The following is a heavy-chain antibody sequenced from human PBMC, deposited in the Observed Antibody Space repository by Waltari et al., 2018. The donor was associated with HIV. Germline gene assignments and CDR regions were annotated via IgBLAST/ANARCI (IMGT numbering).Heavy chain of an antibody. V-gene: IGHV1-2*02. CDR1: GYTFTGYY. D-gene: IGHD3-22*01. CDR3: ARYPPNYDSSGYFVY. CDR2: INPHSGST. Sequence: QVQLVQSGAEVKKPGASVKVSCKASGYTFTGYYVHWVRQAPGQGVEGMGWINPHSGSTNYARQLQGRVAMTRDTSISSAYMELSGLRSHDTAVYYCARYPPNYDSSGYFVYWGQGTLVTVSS. J-gene: IGHJ4*02.